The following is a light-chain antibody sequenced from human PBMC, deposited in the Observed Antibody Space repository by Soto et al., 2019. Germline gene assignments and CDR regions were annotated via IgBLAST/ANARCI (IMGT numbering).Light chain of an antibody. CDR1: QSIINF. CDR2: AAS. CDR3: HQTYIAPWA. V-gene: IGKV1-39*01. Sequence: DILVPQSPPSLSASVVDRVTITCRTSQSIINFLQWYQQTPGKAPDLLIYAASTLQSGVPSRFSGSGSGTDFTLTISSLQPEDSATYYCHQTYIAPWAFGQGTKVDIK. J-gene: IGKJ1*01.